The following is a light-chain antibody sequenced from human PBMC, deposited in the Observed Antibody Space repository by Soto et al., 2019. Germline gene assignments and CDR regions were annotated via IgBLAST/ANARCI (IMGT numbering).Light chain of an antibody. CDR3: QKYISAPSIT. J-gene: IGKJ5*01. CDR1: QGISNY. V-gene: IGKV1-27*01. Sequence: DIQMTQSPSSLSASVGDRVTITCRASQGISNYLAWYQQKPGKVPKLLIYDASTLQAGVPSRFSGSGSGTDFTLTISSLQHEDVATYYCQKYISAPSITFGQGTRLEIK. CDR2: DAS.